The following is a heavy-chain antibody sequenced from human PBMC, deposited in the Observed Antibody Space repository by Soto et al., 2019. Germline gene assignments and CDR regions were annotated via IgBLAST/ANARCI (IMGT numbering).Heavy chain of an antibody. J-gene: IGHJ5*02. V-gene: IGHV1-18*04. D-gene: IGHD6-6*01. CDR3: ARAASRSSSVGYWFDP. Sequence: ASVKVSCKASGYTFTSYGISWVRQAPGQGLEWMGWISANNGNTNYAQKLQGRVTMTTNTSTSTAYMELSSLRSDDTAVYYCARAASRSSSVGYWFDPWGQGPLVTVS. CDR2: ISANNGNT. CDR1: GYTFTSYG.